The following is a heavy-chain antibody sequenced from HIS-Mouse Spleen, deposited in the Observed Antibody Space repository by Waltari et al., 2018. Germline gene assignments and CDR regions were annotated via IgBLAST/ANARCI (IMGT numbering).Heavy chain of an antibody. CDR3: ARLLGDSSGYPGHDAFDI. V-gene: IGHV4-34*01. CDR1: GGSFSGYY. D-gene: IGHD3-22*01. J-gene: IGHJ3*02. CDR2: INHSGRP. Sequence: QVQLQQWGAGLLKPSETLSLTCAVYGGSFSGYYWSWIRQPPGKGLAWIGEINHSGRPNSHPSLKSRVTLSVETSKNQFSLKLSSVTAADTAVYYCARLLGDSSGYPGHDAFDIWGQGTMVTVSS.